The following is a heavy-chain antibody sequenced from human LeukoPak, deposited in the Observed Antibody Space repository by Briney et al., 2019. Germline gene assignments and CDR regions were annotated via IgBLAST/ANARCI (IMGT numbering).Heavy chain of an antibody. CDR1: ELTLNTYA. V-gene: IGHV4-34*01. D-gene: IGHD2-2*02. CDR2: INHSGST. CDR3: ARARPGYCSSTSCYIKRRSFDY. Sequence: GSLRLSCAASELTLNTYAMHWVRQPPGKGLEWIGEINHSGSTNYNPSLKSRVTISVDTSKNQFSLKLSSVTAADTAVYYCARARPGYCSSTSCYIKRRSFDYWGQGTLVTVSS. J-gene: IGHJ4*02.